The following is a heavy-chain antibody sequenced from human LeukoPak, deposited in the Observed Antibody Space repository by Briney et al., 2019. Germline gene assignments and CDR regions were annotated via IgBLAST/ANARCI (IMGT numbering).Heavy chain of an antibody. D-gene: IGHD4-23*01. CDR3: AIGGYGGNLGYFDY. CDR1: GGTFSSYA. CDR2: IIPIFGTA. V-gene: IGHV1-69*05. Sequence: GASVKVSCKASGGTFSSYAISWVRQAPGQGLEWMGGIIPIFGTANYAQKFQGRVTITTDESTSTAYMELSSLRSEDTAVYYCAIGGYGGNLGYFDYWGQGTLVTVSS. J-gene: IGHJ4*02.